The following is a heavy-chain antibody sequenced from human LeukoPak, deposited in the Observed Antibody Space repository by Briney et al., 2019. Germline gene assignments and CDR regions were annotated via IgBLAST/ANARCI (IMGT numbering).Heavy chain of an antibody. CDR3: ARRPGGGSIDY. J-gene: IGHJ4*02. CDR2: IHYSGST. D-gene: IGHD3-16*01. Sequence: PSETLSLTCTVSGASISSSSYFWGWIRQPPGRWLEWIASIHYSGSTYYNPSLKSRVTLSLDTSKNQFSLNLSSVTAADTAVYYCARRPGGGSIDYWGQGTLVTVSS. V-gene: IGHV4-39*01. CDR1: GASISSSSYF.